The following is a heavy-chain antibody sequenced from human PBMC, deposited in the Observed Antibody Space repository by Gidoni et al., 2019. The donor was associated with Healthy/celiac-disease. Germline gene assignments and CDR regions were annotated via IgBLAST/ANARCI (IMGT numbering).Heavy chain of an antibody. J-gene: IGHJ6*03. Sequence: QVQLVQSGAEVKKPGASVKVSCKASGYTFTGYYMHWVRQAPGQGLAWMGWINPNSGGTNYAQKFQGRVTMTRDMSISTAYMELSRLRSDDTAVYYCARVKSKLPGYYYYMDVWGKGTTVTVSS. CDR3: ARVKSKLPGYYYYMDV. CDR2: INPNSGGT. D-gene: IGHD2-15*01. V-gene: IGHV1-2*02. CDR1: GYTFTGYY.